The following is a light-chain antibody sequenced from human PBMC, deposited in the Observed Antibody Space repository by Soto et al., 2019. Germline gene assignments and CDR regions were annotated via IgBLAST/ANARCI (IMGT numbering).Light chain of an antibody. J-gene: IGKJ1*01. CDR2: AAS. CDR1: QSVSSNY. CDR3: QQYGSPPRT. V-gene: IGKV3-20*01. Sequence: EIVLTQSPGTLSLAQGERATLSCRASQSVSSNYLAWYQQKPGQAPRLLIYAASNRITGIPDRFSGSGSGTDFTLTISRLEPEDFAVYHCQQYGSPPRTFGQGTKVEIK.